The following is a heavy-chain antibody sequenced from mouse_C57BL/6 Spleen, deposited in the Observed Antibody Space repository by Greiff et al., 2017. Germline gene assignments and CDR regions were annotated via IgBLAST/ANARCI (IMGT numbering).Heavy chain of an antibody. CDR3: ARHAPYYYGSSEYFDV. Sequence: QVQLKESGAELVKPGASVKLSCKASGYTFTEYTIHWVKQRSGQGLEWIGWFYPGSGSIKYNEKFKDKATLTADESSSTVYMELSRLTSEDSAVYFCARHAPYYYGSSEYFDVWGTGTTVTVSS. J-gene: IGHJ1*03. D-gene: IGHD1-1*01. CDR1: GYTFTEYT. CDR2: FYPGSGSI. V-gene: IGHV1-62-2*01.